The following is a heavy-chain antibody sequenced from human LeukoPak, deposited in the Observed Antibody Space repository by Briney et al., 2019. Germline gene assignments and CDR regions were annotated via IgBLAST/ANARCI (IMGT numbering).Heavy chain of an antibody. CDR1: GYTFTNYY. CDR2: INPSGGST. Sequence: GASVKVSCKASGYTFTNYYMHWVRQAPGQGLEWMGIINPSGGSTSYAQKFQDRVTMTRDMSTSTVYMELSSLRSEDTAVYCCARGSSTWYEDYYYYMDVWGKGTTVTVSS. V-gene: IGHV1-46*01. J-gene: IGHJ6*03. D-gene: IGHD6-13*01. CDR3: ARGSSTWYEDYYYYMDV.